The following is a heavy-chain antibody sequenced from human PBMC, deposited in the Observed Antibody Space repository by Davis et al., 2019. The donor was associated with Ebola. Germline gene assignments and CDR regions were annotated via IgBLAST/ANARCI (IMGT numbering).Heavy chain of an antibody. CDR2: INHSGST. Sequence: SETLSLTCAVYGGSFSGYYWSCIRQPPGKVLEWSGEINHSGSTNYNPSLKSRVTISVDTSKNQFSLKLSSVTAADTAVYYCARALIVATIIGTYYFDYWGQGTLVTVSS. CDR3: ARALIVATIIGTYYFDY. V-gene: IGHV4-34*01. D-gene: IGHD5-12*01. CDR1: GGSFSGYY. J-gene: IGHJ4*02.